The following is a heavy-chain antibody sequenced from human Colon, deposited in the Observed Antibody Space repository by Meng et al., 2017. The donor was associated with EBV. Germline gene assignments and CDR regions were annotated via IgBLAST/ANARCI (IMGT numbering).Heavy chain of an antibody. CDR1: GDSVSNKNKY. CDR2: IYYSGRT. D-gene: IGHD2-21*02. J-gene: IGHJ4*02. Sequence: QLQLQESGPGLVXXXXXLXLTXXXSGDSVSNKNKYWGWIRQPPGKGLEWIGNIYYSGRTNYNPSLTSRVAISVDTSKNQFSLRLNSVTAADSAIYSCARGDLDGDCYYCLDFWGQGALVTVSS. CDR3: ARGDLDGDCYYCLDF. V-gene: IGHV4-39*07.